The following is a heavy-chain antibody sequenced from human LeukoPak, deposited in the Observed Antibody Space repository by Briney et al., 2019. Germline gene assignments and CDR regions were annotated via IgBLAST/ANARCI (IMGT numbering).Heavy chain of an antibody. CDR3: ARRYYGSGSYTD. D-gene: IGHD3-10*01. Sequence: SETLSLTCAVYGGSFSGYYWSWIRRPPGKGLEWIGEINHSGSTNYNPSLKSRVTISVDTSKNQFSLKLSSVTAADTAVYYCARRYYGSGSYTDWGQGTLVTVSS. CDR2: INHSGST. V-gene: IGHV4-34*01. CDR1: GGSFSGYY. J-gene: IGHJ4*02.